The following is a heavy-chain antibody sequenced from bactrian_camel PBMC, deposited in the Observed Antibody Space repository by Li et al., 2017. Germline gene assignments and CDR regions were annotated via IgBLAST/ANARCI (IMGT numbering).Heavy chain of an antibody. Sequence: DVQLVESGGGSVRAGGSLRLACAVSGYTHDTFCMGWFRRGPGRSREGVAGIDSDGRTTYSPSVNGRFTITRDSHKNILYLQMDSLKPEDTAVYICAASWPGTEGFCSSKREPDFGYWGQGTQVTVS. CDR3: AASWPGTEGFCSSKREPDFGY. J-gene: IGHJ4*01. V-gene: IGHV3S31*01. CDR2: IDSDGRTT. D-gene: IGHD3*01. CDR1: GYTHDTFC.